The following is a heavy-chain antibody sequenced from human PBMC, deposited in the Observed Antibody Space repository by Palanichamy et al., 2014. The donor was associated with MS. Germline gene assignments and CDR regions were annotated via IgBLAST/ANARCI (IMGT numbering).Heavy chain of an antibody. Sequence: QVQLQESGPGLVKPSQTLSLTCTVSGGSINSGDYYWSWIRQPPGKGLEWIGYIYYSGSTSYNPSLKGRVTISVDTSKNQFSLKLNSVTAADTAVYYCARGGSGSYYYYYGMDVWGQGTTVTVSS. CDR3: ARGGSGSYYYYYGMDV. CDR1: GGSINSGDYY. CDR2: IYYSGST. V-gene: IGHV4-30-4*01. J-gene: IGHJ6*02. D-gene: IGHD3-10*01.